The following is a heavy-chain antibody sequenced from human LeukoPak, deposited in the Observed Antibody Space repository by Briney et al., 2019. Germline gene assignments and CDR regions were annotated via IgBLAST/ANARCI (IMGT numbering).Heavy chain of an antibody. CDR3: AKEQAGSHYYYYGMDV. Sequence: GGSLRLSCAASGFTFSSNAMSWVRQAPGKGLEWVSAISGSGGSTYHAESVKGRFTISRDNSKNTLYVQMNSLRAEDTAVYYCAKEQAGSHYYYYGMDVWGQGTTVTVSS. D-gene: IGHD3-10*01. CDR2: ISGSGGST. V-gene: IGHV3-23*01. CDR1: GFTFSSNA. J-gene: IGHJ6*02.